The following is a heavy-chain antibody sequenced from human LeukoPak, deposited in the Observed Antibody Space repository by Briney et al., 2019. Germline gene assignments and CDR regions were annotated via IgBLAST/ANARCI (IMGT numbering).Heavy chain of an antibody. V-gene: IGHV3-73*01. D-gene: IGHD3-9*01. CDR2: IRSKANSYAT. Sequence: GGSLRLSCAASGFTFSGSAMHWVRQASGKGLEWVGRIRSKANSYATAYAASVKGRFTISRDDSKTTAYLQMNSMKTEDTAVYYCTRSETYYDILTGRTLLYYFDYWGQGTLVTVSS. J-gene: IGHJ4*02. CDR3: TRSETYYDILTGRTLLYYFDY. CDR1: GFTFSGSA.